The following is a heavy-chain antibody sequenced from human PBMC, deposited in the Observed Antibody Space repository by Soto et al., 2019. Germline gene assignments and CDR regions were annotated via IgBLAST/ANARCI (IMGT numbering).Heavy chain of an antibody. D-gene: IGHD3-3*01. J-gene: IGHJ5*02. Sequence: SETLSLTCAVYGGSFSGYYWSWIRQPPGKGLEWIGEINHSGSTNYNPSLKSRVTISVDTSKNQFSLKLSSVTAADTAVYYCARNRYYDRVHTVWVDPWGQGTLVT. CDR2: INHSGST. V-gene: IGHV4-34*01. CDR1: GGSFSGYY. CDR3: ARNRYYDRVHTVWVDP.